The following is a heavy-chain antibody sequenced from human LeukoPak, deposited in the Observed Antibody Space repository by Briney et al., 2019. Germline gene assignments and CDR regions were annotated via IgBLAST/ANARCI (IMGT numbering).Heavy chain of an antibody. J-gene: IGHJ4*02. CDR3: ARTSHHDFWSGYEDY. D-gene: IGHD3-3*01. CDR1: GGTFISYA. Sequence: SVKVSCKASGGTFISYAISWVRQAPGQGLEWMGGIIPIFGTANYAQKFQGRVTITADESTSTAYMELSSLRSEDTAVYYCARTSHHDFWSGYEDYWGQGTLVTVSS. CDR2: IIPIFGTA. V-gene: IGHV1-69*13.